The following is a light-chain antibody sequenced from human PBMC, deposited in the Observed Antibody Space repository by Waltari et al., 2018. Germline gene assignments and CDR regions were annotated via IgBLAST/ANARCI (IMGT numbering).Light chain of an antibody. V-gene: IGLV2-14*03. J-gene: IGLJ3*02. Sequence: QSALTQPASVSGSPGQSITLSCPGTSSDVGAYNRVSWYQQHPGKAPKLIIFDVSKRPSVVSNRFSGSKSGDTASLSISGLQAEDEADYYCSSYTRTTTLWVFGGGTKLTVL. CDR2: DVS. CDR1: SSDVGAYNR. CDR3: SSYTRTTTLWV.